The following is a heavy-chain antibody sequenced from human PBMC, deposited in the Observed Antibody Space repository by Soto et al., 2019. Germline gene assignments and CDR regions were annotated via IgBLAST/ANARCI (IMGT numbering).Heavy chain of an antibody. CDR1: GFTFSDYW. CDR3: AREDRGAFDL. Sequence: EVQLVESGGGLVQPGESLRLSCAASGFTFSDYWMHWVRQAPGKGLVWVSRIHSDGSSTTYADSVKGRFSISRDNARNKVYLQMSSLRAEDTAVYYCAREDRGAFDLWGQGTVRTDSS. D-gene: IGHD1-26*01. V-gene: IGHV3-74*01. J-gene: IGHJ3*01. CDR2: IHSDGSST.